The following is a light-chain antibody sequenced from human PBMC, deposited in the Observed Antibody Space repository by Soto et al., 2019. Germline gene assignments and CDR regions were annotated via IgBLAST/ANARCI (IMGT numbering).Light chain of an antibody. J-gene: IGKJ1*01. Sequence: DIQMTQSLSTLSASVGDRVTITCRASQSLGIWLAWHQQKPGKAPKLLIYDASTLKSGVPSRFSGSGSGTKFTLTISSLQPYDFATYYPQEYNSYSGKFGQVTKVEIX. V-gene: IGKV1-5*01. CDR1: QSLGIW. CDR2: DAS. CDR3: QEYNSYSGK.